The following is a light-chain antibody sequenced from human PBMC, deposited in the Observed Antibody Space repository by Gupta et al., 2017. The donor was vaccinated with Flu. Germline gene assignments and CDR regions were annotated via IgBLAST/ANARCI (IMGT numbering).Light chain of an antibody. CDR2: EVS. Sequence: GSWAPGQSVAISCTGTSSDVGAYNYVSWYQQHPGKAPKLMIDEVSNRPSGVPDRFSGSKSGNTASLTISGLQAEDEADYYCCSYAGRRAFGTGTKVTVL. V-gene: IGLV2-11*03. J-gene: IGLJ1*01. CDR1: SSDVGAYNY. CDR3: CSYAGRRA.